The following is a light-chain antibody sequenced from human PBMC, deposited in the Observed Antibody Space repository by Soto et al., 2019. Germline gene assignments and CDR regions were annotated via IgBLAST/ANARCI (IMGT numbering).Light chain of an antibody. J-gene: IGKJ4*01. CDR1: QTVRNNY. CDR2: DAS. CDR3: QQFSSYPLT. Sequence: EFVLTQSPGTLSLSPGERATLSCRASQTVRNNYLAWYQQKPGHAPRLLIYDASSRATGIPDRFSGGGSGTDFTLTISRLEPEDFAVYYCQQFSSYPLTFGGGTKVDLK. V-gene: IGKV3-20*01.